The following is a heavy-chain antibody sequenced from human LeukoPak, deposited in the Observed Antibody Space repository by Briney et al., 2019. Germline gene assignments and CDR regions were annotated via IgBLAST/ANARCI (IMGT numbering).Heavy chain of an antibody. Sequence: ASVKVSCKASGYTFTSYDINWVRQATGQGLEWMGWMNPNSGNTSYTQKFQGRVTMTRDTSTSTVYMELSSLRSEDTAVYYCARDGRWINYYDGSSPVWGQGTKVTVSS. CDR3: ARDGRWINYYDGSSPV. CDR2: MNPNSGNT. CDR1: GYTFTSYD. D-gene: IGHD3-22*01. J-gene: IGHJ4*02. V-gene: IGHV1-8*01.